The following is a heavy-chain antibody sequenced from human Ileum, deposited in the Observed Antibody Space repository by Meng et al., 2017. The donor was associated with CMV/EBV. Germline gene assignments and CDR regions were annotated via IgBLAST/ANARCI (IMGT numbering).Heavy chain of an antibody. J-gene: IGHJ4*02. CDR2: ISYDGSKK. V-gene: IGHV3-30*19. CDR3: AREGDYGLDY. D-gene: IGHD4-17*01. Sequence: GASLNISCAASGSTFRRNAMHWVRQAPGKGLEWVSDISYDGSKKHYADSVKGRFTISRDNSKNTLYLQMNSLRAEDTAVHYCAREGDYGLDYWGQGTLVTVSS. CDR1: GSTFRRNA.